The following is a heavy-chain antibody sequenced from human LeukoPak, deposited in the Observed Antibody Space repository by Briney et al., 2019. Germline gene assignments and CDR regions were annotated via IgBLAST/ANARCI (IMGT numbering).Heavy chain of an antibody. J-gene: IGHJ4*02. CDR2: ITSSSSTI. D-gene: IGHD6-13*01. CDR1: GSALSSHS. CDR3: ATSGGIAAAGTTLNFSF. Sequence: GGSLRLSCVASGSALSSHSMNWVRQAPGKGLEWISYITSSSSTIYYADSVKGRFSISRDNAQNSLFLQMNNLRAEDTAVYYCATSGGIAAAGTTLNFSFWGQGTLVTVSS. V-gene: IGHV3-48*04.